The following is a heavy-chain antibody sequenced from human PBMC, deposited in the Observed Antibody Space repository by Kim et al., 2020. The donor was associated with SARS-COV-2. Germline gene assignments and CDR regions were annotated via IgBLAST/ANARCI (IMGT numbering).Heavy chain of an antibody. V-gene: IGHV3-23*01. Sequence: DSVKGRFTISRDNSKNTLYLQMNSLRAEDTAVYYCAKDSRITMVRGVIDYWGQGTLVTVSS. CDR3: AKDSRITMVRGVIDY. D-gene: IGHD3-10*01. J-gene: IGHJ4*02.